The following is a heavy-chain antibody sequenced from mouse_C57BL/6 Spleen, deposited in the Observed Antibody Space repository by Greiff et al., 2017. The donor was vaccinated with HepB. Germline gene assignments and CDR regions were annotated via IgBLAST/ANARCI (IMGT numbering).Heavy chain of an antibody. V-gene: IGHV1-80*01. Sequence: VQLQQSGAELVKPGASVKISCKASGYAFSSYWMNWVKQRPGKGLEWIGQIYPGDGDTNYNGKFKGKATLTADKSSSTAYMQLSSLTSEDSAVYFCARQVYYGNYPDFDYWGQGTTLTVSS. CDR2: IYPGDGDT. CDR1: GYAFSSYW. CDR3: ARQVYYGNYPDFDY. J-gene: IGHJ2*01. D-gene: IGHD2-1*01.